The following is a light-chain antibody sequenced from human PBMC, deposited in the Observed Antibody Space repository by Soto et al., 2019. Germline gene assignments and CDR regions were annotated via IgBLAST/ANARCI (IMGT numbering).Light chain of an antibody. CDR1: SSNIGSST. J-gene: IGLJ1*01. CDR2: SNS. Sequence: QSVLTQPPSASGTPGQRVTISCSGGSSNIGSSTVNWYQHLPGTAPKLLIYSNSQRPSGVPDRFSGSKSGTSASLAISGLQSDDEADYYCLVWVDSLKGYGFGTGTKVTVL. CDR3: LVWVDSLKGYG. V-gene: IGLV1-44*01.